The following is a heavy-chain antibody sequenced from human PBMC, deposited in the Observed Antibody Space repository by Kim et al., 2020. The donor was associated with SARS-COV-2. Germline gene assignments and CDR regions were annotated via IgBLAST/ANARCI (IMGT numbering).Heavy chain of an antibody. CDR3: ARVSGACSEGYLAAFDI. V-gene: IGHV4-39*07. D-gene: IGHD1-26*01. CDR1: GGSISSSSYY. J-gene: IGHJ3*02. Sequence: SETLSLTCTVSGGSISSSSYYWGWIRQPPGKGLDWIGSIYYSGSTYYNPFLKSRVTISVDTSKNQFFLKLSSVTAADTAVYYCARVSGACSEGYLAAFDIWGQGAMVTVSS. CDR2: IYYSGST.